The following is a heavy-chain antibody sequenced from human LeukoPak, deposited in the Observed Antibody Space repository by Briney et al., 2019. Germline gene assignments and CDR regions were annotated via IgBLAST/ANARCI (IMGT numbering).Heavy chain of an antibody. J-gene: IGHJ4*02. CDR3: ASQSTYYDSSGYYYSLFDY. CDR1: GGSISSTTSY. CDR2: IYYSGST. Sequence: SETLSLTCAVSGGSISSTTSYWGWIRQPPGKGLEWIGSIYYSGSTYYNPSLKSRVTISVDTSKNQFSLKLSSVTAADTAVYYCASQSTYYDSSGYYYSLFDYWGQGTLVTVSS. D-gene: IGHD3-22*01. V-gene: IGHV4-39*01.